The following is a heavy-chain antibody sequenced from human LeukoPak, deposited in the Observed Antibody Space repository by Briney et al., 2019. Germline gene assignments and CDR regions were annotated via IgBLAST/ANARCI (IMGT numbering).Heavy chain of an antibody. V-gene: IGHV4-39*07. D-gene: IGHD6-13*01. CDR2: IYYSGST. J-gene: IGHJ1*01. CDR3: AGDQGFGSSPEYFQH. CDR1: GGSISSSSHY. Sequence: SETLSLTCTVSGGSISSSSHYWGWIRQPPGKGLEWIGSIYYSGSTYYNPSLKSRVTISVDTSKNQFSLKLSSVTAADTAVYYCAGDQGFGSSPEYFQHWGQGTLVTVSS.